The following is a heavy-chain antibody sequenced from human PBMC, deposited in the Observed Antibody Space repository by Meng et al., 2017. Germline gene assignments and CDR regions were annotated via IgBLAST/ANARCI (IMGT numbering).Heavy chain of an antibody. J-gene: IGHJ5*02. CDR2: IYYSGST. CDR3: ARGHNDYGDYPNWFDP. V-gene: IGHV4-39*06. Sequence: RLRLQESGPGLVKPSETLSLTCTVSGGSISSSSYYWGWIRQPPGKGLEWIGSIYYSGSTYYNPSLKSRVTISVDTSKNQFSLKLSSMTAADTAVYYCARGHNDYGDYPNWFDPWGQGTLVTVSS. D-gene: IGHD4-17*01. CDR1: GGSISSSSYY.